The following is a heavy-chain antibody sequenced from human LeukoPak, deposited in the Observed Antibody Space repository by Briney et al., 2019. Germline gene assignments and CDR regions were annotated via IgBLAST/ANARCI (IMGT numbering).Heavy chain of an antibody. CDR2: IYSSGST. CDR1: GGSISNYY. V-gene: IGHV4-4*07. Sequence: SETLSLTCTVSGGSISNYYWSWIRQPAGKGLEWIGRIYSSGSTNYNPSLKSRVTMSVDTSKNQFSLKLSSVTAADTAVYYCANLYCDSTTRYNYYMDVWGKGTTVTVSS. CDR3: ANLYCDSTTRYNYYMDV. J-gene: IGHJ6*03. D-gene: IGHD3-22*01.